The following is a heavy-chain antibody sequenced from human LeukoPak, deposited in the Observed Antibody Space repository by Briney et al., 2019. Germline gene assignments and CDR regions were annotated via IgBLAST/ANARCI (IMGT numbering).Heavy chain of an antibody. D-gene: IGHD2-2*01. CDR1: GGSISSSSYY. CDR3: AGRPPYYCSSTSCYWLWVVAAYFGY. V-gene: IGHV4-39*07. Sequence: SETLSLTCTVSGGSISSSSYYWGWIRQPPGKGLEWIGSIYYSGSTYYNPSLKSRVTISVDTSKNQFSLKLSSVTAADTAVYYCAGRPPYYCSSTSCYWLWVVAAYFGYWGQGTLVTVSS. J-gene: IGHJ4*02. CDR2: IYYSGST.